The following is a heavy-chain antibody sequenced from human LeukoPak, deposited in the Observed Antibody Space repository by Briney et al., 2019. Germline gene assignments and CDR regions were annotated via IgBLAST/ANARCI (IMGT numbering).Heavy chain of an antibody. CDR3: ATDGAGFDT. Sequence: GGSLRLSCAASGFTFNDYYMSWISQAPGKGLEWLSYINIGGTNTHYADSVKGRFTISRDNAKKSLYLEMNRLTAEDTAVYYCATDGAGFDTWGQGVLVTVSS. CDR1: GFTFNDYY. J-gene: IGHJ5*02. CDR2: INIGGTNT. V-gene: IGHV3-11*01.